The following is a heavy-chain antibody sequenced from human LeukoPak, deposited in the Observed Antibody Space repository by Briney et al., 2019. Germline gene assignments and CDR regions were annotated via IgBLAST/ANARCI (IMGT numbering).Heavy chain of an antibody. CDR3: VRDGSSTWPHGWFDP. V-gene: IGHV3-21*01. D-gene: IGHD6-13*01. Sequence: PGGSLRLSCAASGFTFSSDAMSWVRQAPGKGLEYVSSISSSSSYIYYADSLKGRFTISRDNAKNSLYLQMNNLRAEDTAVYYCVRDGSSTWPHGWFDPWGQGTLVTVSS. CDR2: ISSSSSYI. CDR1: GFTFSSDA. J-gene: IGHJ5*02.